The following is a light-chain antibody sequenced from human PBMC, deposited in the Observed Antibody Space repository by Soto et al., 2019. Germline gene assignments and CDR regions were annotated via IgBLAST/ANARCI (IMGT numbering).Light chain of an antibody. CDR3: QQYGGSSFT. Sequence: ETVLTQSPGTLSLSPGERATLSCRASQRVSSNYLSWYQQKPGQAPRLLIYGASSRATGIPDRFSGSGSGTDFTLTISRLEPEDFAVYYCQQYGGSSFTFGPGTKVDI. CDR2: GAS. V-gene: IGKV3-20*01. J-gene: IGKJ3*01. CDR1: QRVSSNY.